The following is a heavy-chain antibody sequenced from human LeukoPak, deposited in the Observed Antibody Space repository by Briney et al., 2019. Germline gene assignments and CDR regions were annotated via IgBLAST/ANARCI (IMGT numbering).Heavy chain of an antibody. Sequence: TSETLSLTCTVSGGSISSYYWSWIRQPPGKGLEWIGYIYYSGSTNYNPSLKSRVTISVDTSKNQFSLKLNSVTAADTAVYYCARVDTVTTWEFDYWGQGTLVTVSS. V-gene: IGHV4-59*08. D-gene: IGHD4-17*01. CDR1: GGSISSYY. CDR2: IYYSGST. J-gene: IGHJ4*02. CDR3: ARVDTVTTWEFDY.